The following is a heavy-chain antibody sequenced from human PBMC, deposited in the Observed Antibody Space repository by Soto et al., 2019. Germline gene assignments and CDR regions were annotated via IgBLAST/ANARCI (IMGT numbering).Heavy chain of an antibody. V-gene: IGHV1-18*01. CDR3: ARGDYIWGTPQYAIDY. CDR1: GYTFTSYG. J-gene: IGHJ4*02. Sequence: ASVKVSCKASGYTFTSYGISWVRQAPGQGLEWMGWISAYNGNTNYAQKLQGRVTMTTDTSTSTAYMELRSLRSDDTAVYYCARGDYIWGTPQYAIDYWGQGTLVTVSS. CDR2: ISAYNGNT. D-gene: IGHD3-16*01.